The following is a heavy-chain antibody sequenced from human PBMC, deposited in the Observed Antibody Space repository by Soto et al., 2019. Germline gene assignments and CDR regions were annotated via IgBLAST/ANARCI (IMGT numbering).Heavy chain of an antibody. V-gene: IGHV1-69*13. CDR1: GGTFSSYA. J-gene: IGHJ4*02. D-gene: IGHD5-18*01. Sequence: SVKVSCKASGGTFSSYAISWVRQAPGQGLEWMGGIIPIFGTANYAQKFQGRVTITADESTSTAYMELSSLRSEDTAVYYCATESSRGYSYGSIDYWGKGTRVTV. CDR3: ATESSRGYSYGSIDY. CDR2: IIPIFGTA.